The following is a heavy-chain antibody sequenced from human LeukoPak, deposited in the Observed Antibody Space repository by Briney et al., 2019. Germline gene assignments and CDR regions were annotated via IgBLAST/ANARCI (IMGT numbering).Heavy chain of an antibody. D-gene: IGHD6-19*01. V-gene: IGHV1-18*01. CDR1: GYTFTSYG. Sequence: ASVKVSCKASGYTFTSYGISWVRQAPGQGLEWMGWISAYNGNTNYAQKLQGRVTMTTDTSTSTAYMELRSLRSDDTAVYYCARDRSGGGWYRKDNWFDPWGQGTLVTVSS. CDR3: ARDRSGGGWYRKDNWFDP. J-gene: IGHJ5*02. CDR2: ISAYNGNT.